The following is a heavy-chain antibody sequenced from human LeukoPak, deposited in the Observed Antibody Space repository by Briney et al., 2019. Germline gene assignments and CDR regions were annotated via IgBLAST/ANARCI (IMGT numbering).Heavy chain of an antibody. CDR2: IRYDGSNK. J-gene: IGHJ6*03. V-gene: IGHV3-30*02. Sequence: GGSLRLSCAASGFTFSSYGMHWVRQAPGKGLEWVAFIRYDGSNKYYADSVKGRFTISRDNSKSSLYLQMNSLRPEDTALYYCAEDFLWFGDMDVWGKGTTVTISS. CDR3: AEDFLWFGDMDV. CDR1: GFTFSSYG. D-gene: IGHD3-10*01.